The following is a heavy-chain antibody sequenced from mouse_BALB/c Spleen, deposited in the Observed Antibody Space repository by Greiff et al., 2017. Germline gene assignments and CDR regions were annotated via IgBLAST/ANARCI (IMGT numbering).Heavy chain of an antibody. J-gene: IGHJ3*01. D-gene: IGHD1-1*01. V-gene: IGHV4-1*02. Sequence: EVQLVESGGGLVQPGGSLKLSCAASGFDFSRYWMSWVRQAPGKGLEWIGEINPDSSTINYTPSLKDKFIISRDNAKNTLYLQMSKVRSEDTALYYCARPGLFYGSSYWFAYWGQGTLVTVSA. CDR2: INPDSSTI. CDR3: ARPGLFYGSSYWFAY. CDR1: GFDFSRYW.